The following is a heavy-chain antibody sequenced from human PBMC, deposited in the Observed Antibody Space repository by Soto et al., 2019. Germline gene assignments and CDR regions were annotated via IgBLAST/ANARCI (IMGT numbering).Heavy chain of an antibody. Sequence: LVNPTETLTLTCTFSGFSLTSPGMCVSWIRQPPGKALEWLALIERDDDDKYYSTSLKTRLTISKDTRKNQVVLTMANMDPADTGTYYCARSIRGPRRFNGMDVWGQGTTVTVSS. CDR3: ARSIRGPRRFNGMDV. CDR1: GFSLTSPGMC. CDR2: IERDDDDK. V-gene: IGHV2-70*13. J-gene: IGHJ6*02. D-gene: IGHD1-20*01.